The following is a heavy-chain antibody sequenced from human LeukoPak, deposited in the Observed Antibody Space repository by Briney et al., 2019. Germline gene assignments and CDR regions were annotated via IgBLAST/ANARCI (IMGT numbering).Heavy chain of an antibody. CDR3: GGGVVAALDFDY. Sequence: SETLSLTCTVSGVSISSHYWSWTRQPPGKGLEWIGYIYYSGGTNYNPSLKSRVNISVDTHKNQFSLKLSAVTAADTAVYYCGGGVVAALDFDYWGQGTLVTVSS. J-gene: IGHJ4*02. CDR1: GVSISSHY. V-gene: IGHV4-59*11. D-gene: IGHD2-15*01. CDR2: IYYSGGT.